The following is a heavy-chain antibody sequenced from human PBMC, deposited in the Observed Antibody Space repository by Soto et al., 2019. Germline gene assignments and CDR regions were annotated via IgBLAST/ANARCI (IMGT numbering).Heavy chain of an antibody. Sequence: GGSLRLSCAASGFTFSSYAMSWVRQAPGKGLEWVSAISGSGGSTYYADSVKGRFTISRDNSKNTLYLQMNSLRAEDTAVYYCAKDVPAINYYGSGSSADAFDIWGQGTMVTVSS. CDR1: GFTFSSYA. CDR3: AKDVPAINYYGSGSSADAFDI. V-gene: IGHV3-23*01. D-gene: IGHD3-10*01. CDR2: ISGSGGST. J-gene: IGHJ3*02.